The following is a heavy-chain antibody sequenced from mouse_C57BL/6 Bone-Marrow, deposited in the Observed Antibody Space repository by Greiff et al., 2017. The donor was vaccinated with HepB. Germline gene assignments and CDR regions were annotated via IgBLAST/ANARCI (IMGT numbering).Heavy chain of an antibody. J-gene: IGHJ2*01. CDR2: IYPGDGDT. D-gene: IGHD1-1*01. CDR3: ARSGPYYYGSWDY. V-gene: IGHV1-80*01. CDR1: GYAFSSYW. Sequence: QVQLKESGAELVKPGASVKISCKASGYAFSSYWMNWVKQRPGKGLEWIGQIYPGDGDTNYNGKFKGKATLTADKSSSTAYMQLSSLTSEDSAVYFCARSGPYYYGSWDYWGQGTTLTVSS.